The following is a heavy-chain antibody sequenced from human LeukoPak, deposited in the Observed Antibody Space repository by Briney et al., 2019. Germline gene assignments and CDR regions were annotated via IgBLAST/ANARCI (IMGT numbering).Heavy chain of an antibody. J-gene: IGHJ6*03. CDR1: GGSISSGSYY. Sequence: SQTLSLTCTVSGGSISSGSYYWSWIRQPAGKGLEWIGRIYTSGSTNYNPSLKSRVTISVDTSKKQFSLKLNSVIAADTAVYYCGGSGYTYDVYYYYYMDVWGKGTTVTVSS. D-gene: IGHD5-18*01. V-gene: IGHV4-61*02. CDR2: IYTSGST. CDR3: GGSGYTYDVYYYYYMDV.